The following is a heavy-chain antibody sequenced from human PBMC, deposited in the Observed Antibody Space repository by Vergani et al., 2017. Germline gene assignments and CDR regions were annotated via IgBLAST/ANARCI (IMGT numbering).Heavy chain of an antibody. CDR2: ISAYNGNT. D-gene: IGHD2-2*01. J-gene: IGHJ6*02. CDR3: AREYCSSTCCYESGMDV. Sequence: QVQLVQSGAEVKKPGASVKVSCKASGYTFTSYGISWVRQAPGQGLEWMGCISAYNGNTNYAQKLQGRVTMTTDTSTSTAYMELRSLRSDDTAVYYCAREYCSSTCCYESGMDVWSQGTTVTVSS. CDR1: GYTFTSYG. V-gene: IGHV1-18*01.